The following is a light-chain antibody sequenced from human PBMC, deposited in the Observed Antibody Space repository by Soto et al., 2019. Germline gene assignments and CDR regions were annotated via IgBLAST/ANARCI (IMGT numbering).Light chain of an antibody. Sequence: EIVLTQSPCTLSFSPWERSALSCMASQSVSSSYLAWYQQKPGQAPRLLIYGASNRATGIPARFSGSGSGTEFTLTISSLQSEDFATYYCQHYGGMWTFGQGTKVDIK. V-gene: IGKV3-20*01. J-gene: IGKJ1*01. CDR1: QSVSSSY. CDR3: QHYGGMWT. CDR2: GAS.